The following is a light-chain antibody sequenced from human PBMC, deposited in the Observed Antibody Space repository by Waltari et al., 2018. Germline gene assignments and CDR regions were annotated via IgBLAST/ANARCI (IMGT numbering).Light chain of an antibody. CDR1: ENVNNY. CDR3: QHSDGLPYS. Sequence: DIQMTQSTSSLSASIGDRVTITCRSTENVNNYLNWYQQKPGKAPKLLIYKASTLQSGAPSRFSGSGSGTVFTLTINSLQSEDVATYYCQHSDGLPYSFGQGTKVEI. CDR2: KAS. J-gene: IGKJ2*03. V-gene: IGKV1-39*01.